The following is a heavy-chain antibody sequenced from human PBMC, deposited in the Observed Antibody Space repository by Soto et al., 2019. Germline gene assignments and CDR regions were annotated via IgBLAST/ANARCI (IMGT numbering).Heavy chain of an antibody. V-gene: IGHV3-64*01. CDR2: ISSNGGST. Sequence: EVQLVESGGGLVQPGGSLRLSCAASAFTFSSYAMHWVRQAPGKGLEYVSAISSNGGSTYYANSVKGRFTISRDNSKNTLYLQMGSLRAEDMAVYYCARIYGGNSYAFDIWGEGTMVTVSS. CDR1: AFTFSSYA. J-gene: IGHJ3*02. D-gene: IGHD2-21*02. CDR3: ARIYGGNSYAFDI.